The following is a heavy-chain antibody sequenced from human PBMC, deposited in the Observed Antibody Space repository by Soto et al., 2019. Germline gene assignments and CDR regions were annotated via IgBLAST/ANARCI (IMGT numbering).Heavy chain of an antibody. CDR1: GFTFSSDG. CDR2: ISYDGSNK. V-gene: IGHV3-30*18. J-gene: IGHJ4*02. D-gene: IGHD2-15*01. Sequence: SLRLSCAASGFTFSSDGLHWVRQAPGKWLEWVAVISYDGSNKYYADSVKGRFTISRDNSKNTLYLQMNSLRAEDTAVYYCAKDRRGYCSGGSCYYGGYWGQGTLVTVS. CDR3: AKDRRGYCSGGSCYYGGY.